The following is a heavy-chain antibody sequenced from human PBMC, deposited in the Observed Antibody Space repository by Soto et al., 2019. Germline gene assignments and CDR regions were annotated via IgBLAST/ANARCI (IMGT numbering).Heavy chain of an antibody. CDR3: ARASSGSYRTYYFDY. V-gene: IGHV3-11*01. Sequence: GGSLRLSCAASGFTFSDYYMSWIRQAPGKGLERVSYISSSGSTIYYADSVKGRFTISRDNAKNSLYLQMNSLRAEDTAVYYCARASSGSYRTYYFDYWGQGTLVTVSS. CDR1: GFTFSDYY. D-gene: IGHD3-16*02. CDR2: ISSSGSTI. J-gene: IGHJ4*02.